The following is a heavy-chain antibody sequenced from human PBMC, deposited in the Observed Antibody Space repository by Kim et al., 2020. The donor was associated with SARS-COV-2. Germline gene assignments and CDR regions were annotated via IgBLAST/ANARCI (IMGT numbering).Heavy chain of an antibody. Sequence: LKGRFTISRDYSTNTLYLQMNSRTAEDTAVYYCAKQGDIVGLSTYYGMDLWGQGTTVTVSS. J-gene: IGHJ6*02. D-gene: IGHD5-12*01. V-gene: IGHV3-30*02. CDR3: AKQGDIVGLSTYYGMDL.